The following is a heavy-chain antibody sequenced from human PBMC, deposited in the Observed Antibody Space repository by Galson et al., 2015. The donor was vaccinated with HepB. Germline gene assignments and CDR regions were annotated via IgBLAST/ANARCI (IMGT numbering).Heavy chain of an antibody. D-gene: IGHD3-3*01. CDR1: GFTFSSHA. Sequence: SLRLSCAASGFTFSSHAMHWVRQAPGKGLEWVAVSSYDGSKKYYADSVKGRFTISRDNSKNTLYLQMNSLRAEDTAVYYCARDGVRLFGVASPGGYGMDVWGQGTTVTVSS. CDR3: ARDGVRLFGVASPGGYGMDV. J-gene: IGHJ6*02. CDR2: SSYDGSKK. V-gene: IGHV3-30-3*01.